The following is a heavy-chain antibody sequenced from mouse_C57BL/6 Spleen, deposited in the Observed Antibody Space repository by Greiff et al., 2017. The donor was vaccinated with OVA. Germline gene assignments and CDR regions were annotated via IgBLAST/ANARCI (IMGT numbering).Heavy chain of an antibody. CDR2: IDPSDSYN. J-gene: IGHJ1*03. CDR1: GYTFTSYW. D-gene: IGHD4-1*01. V-gene: IGHV1-69*01. CDR3: ARPLLGRYWYFDV. Sequence: QVQLQQPGAELVMPGASVKLSCKASGYTFTSYWMHWVKQRPGQGLEWIGEIDPSDSYNNYNQKFKGKSTLTVDKSSSTAYMQLSSLTSEDSAVYYCARPLLGRYWYFDVWGTGTTVTVSS.